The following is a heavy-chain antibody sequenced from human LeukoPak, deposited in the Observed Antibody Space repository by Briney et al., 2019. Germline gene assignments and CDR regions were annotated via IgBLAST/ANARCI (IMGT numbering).Heavy chain of an antibody. J-gene: IGHJ4*02. Sequence: GGSLRLSCAASGFTFSNYAMGWVRQAPGKGLEWVSGISGNGENTYYADIVRGRFTISRDNSKNTLYLQMNSLRAEDTAVYYCAKVAGSYDSSGYYDYWGQGTLVTVSS. CDR3: AKVAGSYDSSGYYDY. CDR2: ISGNGENT. V-gene: IGHV3-23*01. D-gene: IGHD3-22*01. CDR1: GFTFSNYA.